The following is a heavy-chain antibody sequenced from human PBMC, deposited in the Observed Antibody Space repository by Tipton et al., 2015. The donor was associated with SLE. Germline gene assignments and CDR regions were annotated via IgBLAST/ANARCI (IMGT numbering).Heavy chain of an antibody. CDR3: ARDGAYCSSTSCPGPFYDY. J-gene: IGHJ4*02. V-gene: IGHV3-74*01. Sequence: SLRLSCAASGFTFSSYWMHWVRQAPGKGLVWVSRINSDGSRTSYADSVKGRFTISRDNAKNTLFLQMNSLRAEDTAVYYCARDGAYCSSTSCPGPFYDYWGQGTLVTVSS. CDR2: INSDGSRT. CDR1: GFTFSSYW. D-gene: IGHD2-2*01.